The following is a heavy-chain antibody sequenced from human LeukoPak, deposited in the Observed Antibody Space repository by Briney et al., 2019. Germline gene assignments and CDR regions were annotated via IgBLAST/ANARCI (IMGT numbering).Heavy chain of an antibody. CDR3: ARANDYYYYTMDV. J-gene: IGHJ6*02. CDR2: IYYSGST. CDR1: GGSISSYY. V-gene: IGHV4-59*01. Sequence: PSETLSLTCTVSGGSISSYYWSWIRQTPGKGLEWIGDIYYSGSTNYNPSLKSRVTISVDTSKNQFSLKLSSVTAADTAVYYCARANDYYYYTMDVWGQGTTVTVSS.